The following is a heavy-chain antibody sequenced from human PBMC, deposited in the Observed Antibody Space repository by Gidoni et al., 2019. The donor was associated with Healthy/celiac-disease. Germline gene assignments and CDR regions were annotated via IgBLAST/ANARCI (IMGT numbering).Heavy chain of an antibody. Sequence: EVQLVESGGGLVQPGGSLRLSCAASGFTFSSYDMPWVRQATGKGLEWVSAIGTAGDTYYPGSVKGRFTISRENAKNSLYLQMNSLRAGDTAVYYCARAVRDGYNSHWFDPWGQGTLVTVSS. V-gene: IGHV3-13*01. CDR1: GFTFSSYD. J-gene: IGHJ5*02. D-gene: IGHD5-12*01. CDR3: ARAVRDGYNSHWFDP. CDR2: IGTAGDT.